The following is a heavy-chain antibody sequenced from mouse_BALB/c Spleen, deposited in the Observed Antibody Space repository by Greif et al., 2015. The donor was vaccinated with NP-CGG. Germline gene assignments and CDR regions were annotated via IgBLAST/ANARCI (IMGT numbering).Heavy chain of an antibody. CDR2: IWSGGST. V-gene: IGHV2-2*02. CDR3: ARNPGVRRAAWFAY. CDR1: GFSLTSYG. J-gene: IGHJ3*01. D-gene: IGHD2-14*01. Sequence: QVQLQQSGPGLVQPSQSLSITCTVSGFSLTSYGVHWVRQSPGKGLEWLGVIWSGGSTDYNAAFIPRLSISKDNSKSQVFFKMNSLQANDTAIYYCARNPGVRRAAWFAYWGQGTLVTVSA.